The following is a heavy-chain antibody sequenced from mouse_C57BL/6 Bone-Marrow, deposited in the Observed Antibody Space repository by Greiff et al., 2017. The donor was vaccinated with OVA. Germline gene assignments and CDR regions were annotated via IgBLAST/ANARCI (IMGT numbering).Heavy chain of an antibody. D-gene: IGHD1-1*01. CDR2: IYPGDGDT. Sequence: VQLQQSGAELVKPGASVKISCKASGYAFSSYWMNWVKQRPGKGLEWIGQIYPGDGDTNYNGKFKGKATLTADKSSSTAYMQLSSLTSEDSAVYFCARDWVYGSSFLYAMDYWGQGTSVTVSS. CDR1: GYAFSSYW. J-gene: IGHJ4*01. V-gene: IGHV1-80*01. CDR3: ARDWVYGSSFLYAMDY.